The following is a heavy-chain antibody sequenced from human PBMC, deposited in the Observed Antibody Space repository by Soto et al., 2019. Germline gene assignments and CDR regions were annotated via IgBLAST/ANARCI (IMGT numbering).Heavy chain of an antibody. CDR2: ISAYNGNT. D-gene: IGHD2-21*01. Sequence: ASVTVSCKASVYTFTTNGSTWVRQAPGQGLEWMGWISAYNGNTNYAQKFQGRVTMTRDTSTNTAYMELRSLRSDDTAVYYCARKKCGGDCYIFDPWGQGTLVTVSS. CDR1: VYTFTTNG. V-gene: IGHV1-18*01. CDR3: ARKKCGGDCYIFDP. J-gene: IGHJ5*02.